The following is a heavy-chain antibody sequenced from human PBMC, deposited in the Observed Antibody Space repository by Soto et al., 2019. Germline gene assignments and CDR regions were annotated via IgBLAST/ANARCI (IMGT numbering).Heavy chain of an antibody. CDR1: GYTFTGYY. Sequence: ASVKVSCKASGYTFTGYYMHWVRQAPGQGLEWMGWINPNSGGTNYAQKFQGWVTMTRDTSISTAYMELSRLRSDDTAVYYCARAGVLGYCSSTSCYTSSEFDYWGRGTLVTVSS. V-gene: IGHV1-2*04. CDR2: INPNSGGT. D-gene: IGHD2-2*02. J-gene: IGHJ4*02. CDR3: ARAGVLGYCSSTSCYTSSEFDY.